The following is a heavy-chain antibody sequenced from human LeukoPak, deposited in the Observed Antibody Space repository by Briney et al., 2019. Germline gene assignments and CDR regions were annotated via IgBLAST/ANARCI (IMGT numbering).Heavy chain of an antibody. D-gene: IGHD3-22*01. CDR3: AKDYYDSSGYFLQLHDAFDI. V-gene: IGHV3-23*01. CDR1: GFTFSSYA. J-gene: IGHJ3*02. CDR2: ISGSGGST. Sequence: GGSLRLSCAASGFTFSSYAMSWVRQAPGKGLEWVSAISGSGGSTYYADSVKGRFTISRDNSKNTLYLQMNSLRAEDTAVYYCAKDYYDSSGYFLQLHDAFDIWGQGTMVTVSS.